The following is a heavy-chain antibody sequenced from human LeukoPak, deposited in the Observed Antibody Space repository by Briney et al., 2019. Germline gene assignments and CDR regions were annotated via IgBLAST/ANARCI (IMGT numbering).Heavy chain of an antibody. CDR3: ARSKGDSSSRYFDY. CDR2: IYHSGTT. J-gene: IGHJ4*02. CDR1: GGSISSGHW. D-gene: IGHD6-6*01. V-gene: IGHV4-4*02. Sequence: SETLSLTCAVSGGSISSGHWWSWVRQSPGKGLEWIGEIYHSGTTNYNASLKSRVTLSVDKSKKQFSLKLSSVTAADTAVYYCARSKGDSSSRYFDYWGQGTLLTVSS.